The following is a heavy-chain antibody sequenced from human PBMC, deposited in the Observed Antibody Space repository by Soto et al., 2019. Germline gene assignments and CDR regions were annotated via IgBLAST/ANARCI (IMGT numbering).Heavy chain of an antibody. CDR3: ARAKGGWLGGWFDP. V-gene: IGHV1-3*01. D-gene: IGHD3-10*01. CDR2: INAGNGNT. Sequence: QFQLVQSGAEVKKPGASVKASCTASGYTFTSYALHCVRQAPGQRREWMGLINAGNGNTKYSQKFQGRVTITRDTSASTAYMELISLRSEATAVYYCARAKGGWLGGWFDPWGQGTLVTVSS. CDR1: GYTFTSYA. J-gene: IGHJ5*02.